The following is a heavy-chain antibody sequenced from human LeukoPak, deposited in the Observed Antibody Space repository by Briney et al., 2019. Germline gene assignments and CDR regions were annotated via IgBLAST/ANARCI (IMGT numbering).Heavy chain of an antibody. D-gene: IGHD3-16*01. Sequence: PGGSLRLSCAASGFTFTHYWMSWVRQAPGKGLEWVANIKQDGNEKNYADSVRGRFSISRDNAKNSAYLQMNNLRAEDTAIYYCASRDALGYWGQGTLVTVSS. CDR3: ASRDALGY. CDR1: GFTFTHYW. CDR2: IKQDGNEK. J-gene: IGHJ4*02. V-gene: IGHV3-7*01.